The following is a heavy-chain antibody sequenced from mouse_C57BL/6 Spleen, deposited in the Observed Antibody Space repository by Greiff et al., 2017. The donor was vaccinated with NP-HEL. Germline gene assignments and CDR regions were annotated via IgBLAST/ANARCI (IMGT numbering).Heavy chain of an antibody. CDR2: FYPGSGSI. D-gene: IGHD2-14*01. Sequence: VKLMESGAELVKPGASVKLSCKASGYTFTEYTIHWVKQRSGQGLEWIGWFYPGSGSIKYNEKFKDKATLTADKSSSTVYMELSRLTSEDSAVYFCARHEDIGHCFDYWGQGTTLTVSS. CDR1: GYTFTEYT. V-gene: IGHV1-62-2*01. CDR3: ARHEDIGHCFDY. J-gene: IGHJ2*01.